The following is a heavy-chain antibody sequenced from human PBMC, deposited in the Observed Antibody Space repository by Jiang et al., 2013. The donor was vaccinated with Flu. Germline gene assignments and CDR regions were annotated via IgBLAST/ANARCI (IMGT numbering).Heavy chain of an antibody. J-gene: IGHJ5*02. D-gene: IGHD2-2*01. CDR1: GGSISSSSYY. V-gene: IGHV4-39*01. CDR2: IYYSGST. Sequence: GLVKPSETLSLTCTVSGGSISSSSYYWGWIRQPPGKGLEWIGSIYYSGSTYYNPSLKSRVTISVDTSKNQFSLKLSSVTAADTAVYYCARRAAAMGGNWFDPWGQGTLVTVSS. CDR3: ARRAAAMGGNWFDP.